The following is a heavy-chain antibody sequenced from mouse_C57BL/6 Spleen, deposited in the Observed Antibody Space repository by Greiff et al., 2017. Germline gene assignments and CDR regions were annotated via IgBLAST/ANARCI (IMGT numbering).Heavy chain of an antibody. CDR3: ARSGELRPLDY. CDR2: IYPRSGNT. Sequence: QVQLQQSGAELARPGASVKLSCKASGYTFTSYGISWVKQRTGQGLEWIGEIYPRSGNTYYNEKFKGKATLTADKSSSTAYMELRSLTSGDSAVYFCARSGELRPLDYWGQGTTLTVSS. D-gene: IGHD3-2*02. J-gene: IGHJ2*01. V-gene: IGHV1-81*01. CDR1: GYTFTSYG.